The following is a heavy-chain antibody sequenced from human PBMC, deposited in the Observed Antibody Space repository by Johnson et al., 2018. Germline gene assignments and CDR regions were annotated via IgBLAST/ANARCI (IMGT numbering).Heavy chain of an antibody. J-gene: IGHJ6*04. CDR2: ISSSSSTI. CDR3: ASCWYSSVGWCLDV. CDR1: GFTFSNYN. V-gene: IGHV3-48*01. D-gene: IGHD6-25*01. Sequence: VELVESGGGLVQPGGSLRLSCAASGFTFSNYNMNWVRQAPGQGLEWVSYISSSSSTISYAASVKGRFTISRDNAKNSLYLQMNSLRAEDTAVYYCASCWYSSVGWCLDVWGKGTTVTVSS.